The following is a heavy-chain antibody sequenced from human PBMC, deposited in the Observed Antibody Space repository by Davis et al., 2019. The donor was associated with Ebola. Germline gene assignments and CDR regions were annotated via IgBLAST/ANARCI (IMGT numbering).Heavy chain of an antibody. V-gene: IGHV1-69*13. CDR3: AHLGPQRYCSGGGCHGYLDY. CDR2: IIPVFRTA. CDR1: GYTFTSYY. J-gene: IGHJ4*02. Sequence: SVKVSCKASGYTFTSYYMHWVRQAPGQGLEWMGGIIPVFRTAHYAQKFQGRVTITADESTRTAYMELNGLRSEDTAVYYCAHLGPQRYCSGGGCHGYLDYWGQGTLVTVSS. D-gene: IGHD2-15*01.